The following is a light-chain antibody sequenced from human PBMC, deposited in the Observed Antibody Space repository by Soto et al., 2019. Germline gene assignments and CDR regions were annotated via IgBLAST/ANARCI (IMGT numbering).Light chain of an antibody. J-gene: IGLJ3*02. V-gene: IGLV1-40*01. CDR1: SSNIGAGYD. CDR2: GNS. CDR3: QSYYSSLSGWV. Sequence: QSALTQPPSVSGAPGQRVTISCTGSSSNIGAGYDVHWYQQLPGTAPKLLIYGNSNRPSGVPDRFSGSKSGTSASLAITGLRAEDEADYYCQSYYSSLSGWVFGGGTKVTVL.